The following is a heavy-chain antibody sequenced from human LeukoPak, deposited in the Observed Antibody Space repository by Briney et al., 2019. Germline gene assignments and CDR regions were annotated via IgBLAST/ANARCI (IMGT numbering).Heavy chain of an antibody. CDR3: GKDIQPQYGAGIDL. CDR1: GFTFDDYA. D-gene: IGHD3-10*01. V-gene: IGHV3-43D*03. Sequence: PGRSLRLSCAASGFTFDDYAMHWVRQVPGKGLEWISLLSWDGAYTYYADSVKGRFTISRDNTKNSLFLQMSNLRGEDTALYYCGKDIQPQYGAGIDLWGLGTLVTVSS. J-gene: IGHJ5*02. CDR2: LSWDGAYT.